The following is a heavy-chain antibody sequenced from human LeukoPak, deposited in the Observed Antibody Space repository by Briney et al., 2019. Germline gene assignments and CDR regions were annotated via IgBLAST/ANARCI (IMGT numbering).Heavy chain of an antibody. J-gene: IGHJ4*02. D-gene: IGHD6-13*01. CDR2: INHSGST. V-gene: IGHV4-34*01. Sequence: SETLSLTCAVYGGSFSGYYWSWIRQPPGKGLEWIGEINHSGSTNYNPSLKSRVTISVDTSKNQFSLKLSSVTAADTAVYYCARGRVEAGTLRYFDYWGQGTLVTVSS. CDR1: GGSFSGYY. CDR3: ARGRVEAGTLRYFDY.